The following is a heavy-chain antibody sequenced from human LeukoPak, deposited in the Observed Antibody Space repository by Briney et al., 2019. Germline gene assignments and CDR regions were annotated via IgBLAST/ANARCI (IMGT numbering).Heavy chain of an antibody. CDR1: GGTFSSYA. CDR3: ASLMTSYYYYGMDV. CDR2: IIPIFDTA. V-gene: IGHV1-69*01. J-gene: IGHJ6*02. Sequence: SVKVSCKASGGTFSSYAISWVRQAPGQGLEWMGGIIPIFDTANYAQKFQGRVTITADESTSTAYMELSSLRSDDTAVYYCASLMTSYYYYGMDVWGQGTTVTVSS.